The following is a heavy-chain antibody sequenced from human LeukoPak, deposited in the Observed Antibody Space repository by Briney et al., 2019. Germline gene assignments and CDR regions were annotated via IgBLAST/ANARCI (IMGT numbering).Heavy chain of an antibody. CDR3: ARFHSGPRGWDVLWYFDL. V-gene: IGHV4-4*09. CDR1: GGSVTRFY. J-gene: IGHJ2*01. Sequence: PSETLSLTCTVSGGSVTRFYWSRIRQPPGKGLEWIGYIYNSENTKYNSSLESRVTMSVDTSKNQLFLKLSSVTAADTAVYYCARFHSGPRGWDVLWYFDLWGRGTLVTVSS. D-gene: IGHD6-19*01. CDR2: IYNSENT.